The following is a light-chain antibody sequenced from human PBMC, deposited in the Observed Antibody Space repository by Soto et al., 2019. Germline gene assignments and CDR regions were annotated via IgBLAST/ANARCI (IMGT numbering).Light chain of an antibody. J-gene: IGLJ3*02. CDR1: SSNIGNNY. CDR2: NNN. V-gene: IGLV1-47*02. CDR3: AAWDDSLSAPV. Sequence: QSVLTQPPSASGTPGQRVTISCSGSSSNIGNNYLYWYQQLPGTASKLLIYNNNQRPSGVPDRFSGSKSGTSASLAISGLRSGDEADYYCAAWDDSLSAPVFGGGTKVTVL.